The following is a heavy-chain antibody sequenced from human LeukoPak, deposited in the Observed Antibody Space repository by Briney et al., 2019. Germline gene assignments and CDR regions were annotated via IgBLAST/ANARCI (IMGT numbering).Heavy chain of an antibody. Sequence: SQTLSLPCTVSGGSISSGGYYWSWIRQPPGKGLGWIGYIYHSGSTYYNPSLKSRVTISVDRSKNQFSLKLSSVTAADTAVYYCARSSNWNWDYWGQGTLVTVSS. D-gene: IGHD1-7*01. CDR3: ARSSNWNWDY. CDR2: IYHSGST. J-gene: IGHJ4*02. V-gene: IGHV4-30-2*01. CDR1: GGSISSGGYY.